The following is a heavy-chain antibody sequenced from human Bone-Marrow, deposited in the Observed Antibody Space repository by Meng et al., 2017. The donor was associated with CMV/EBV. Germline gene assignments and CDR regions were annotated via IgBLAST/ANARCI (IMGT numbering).Heavy chain of an antibody. J-gene: IGHJ4*02. V-gene: IGHV1-2*02. CDR1: YTFTGYY. D-gene: IGHD3-22*01. Sequence: YTFTGYYIHWVRQAPGQGLEWMGWLNPNSGATKYAQKFQGRVTMTRDTSISTAYMELSGLRSDDTAVYYCAGVLGYDSSGYYLFDYWGQGTLVTVSS. CDR2: LNPNSGAT. CDR3: AGVLGYDSSGYYLFDY.